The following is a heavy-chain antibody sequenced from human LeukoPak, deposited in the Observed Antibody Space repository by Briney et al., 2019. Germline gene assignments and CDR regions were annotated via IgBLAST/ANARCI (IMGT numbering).Heavy chain of an antibody. CDR2: ISWNSANM. V-gene: IGHV3-9*01. CDR3: AKSGTYSSSSGYIDS. Sequence: GRSLRLSCAASRFTFEGYAMHWVRQAPGKGLEWVSGISWNSANMDYADSVEGRFTISRDNAKNSLYLQMNSLRAEDTALYYCAKSGTYSSSSGYIDSWGQGTLVTVSS. J-gene: IGHJ4*02. D-gene: IGHD6-6*01. CDR1: RFTFEGYA.